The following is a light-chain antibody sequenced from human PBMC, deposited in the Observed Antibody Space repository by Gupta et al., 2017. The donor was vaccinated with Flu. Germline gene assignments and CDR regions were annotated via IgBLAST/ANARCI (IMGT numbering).Light chain of an antibody. CDR3: QVWDTSAYV. J-gene: IGLJ1*01. CDR2: KDS. V-gene: IGLV3-9*01. CDR1: KIGTRN. Sequence: ALGRTCRMTGGGYKIGTRNVHWYQQKPGQAPVLVSFKDSSRPSGIPERFSGSYSGNTATLTISRAQGEDEADYYCQVWDTSAYVCGTGTRVTVL.